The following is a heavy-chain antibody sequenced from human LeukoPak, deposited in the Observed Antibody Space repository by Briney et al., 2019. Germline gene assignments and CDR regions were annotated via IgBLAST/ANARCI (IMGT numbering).Heavy chain of an antibody. D-gene: IGHD5-18*01. CDR2: INHSGST. V-gene: IGHV4-34*01. CDR3: ASRRGYSYGFDY. J-gene: IGHJ4*02. Sequence: SETLSLTCAVYGGSFSGYYWSWIRQPPGKGLEWIGEINHSGSTNYNPSLKSRVTISVDTSKNQFSLKLSSVTAADTAVYYCASRRGYSYGFDYWGQGTLVTVSS. CDR1: GGSFSGYY.